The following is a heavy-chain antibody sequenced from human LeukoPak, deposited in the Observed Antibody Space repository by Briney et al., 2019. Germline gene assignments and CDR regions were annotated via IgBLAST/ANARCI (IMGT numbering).Heavy chain of an antibody. D-gene: IGHD3-3*01. V-gene: IGHV3-23*01. J-gene: IGHJ4*02. CDR2: ISGSGGST. CDR1: GFTFSSYA. Sequence: PGESLRLSCAASGFTFSSYAMSWVRQAPGKGLEWVSVISGSGGSTYYADSVKGRFTISRDNSKNTLYLQMNSLRAEDTAVYYCAKGPPAFWSGYLRSWGQGTLVTVSS. CDR3: AKGPPAFWSGYLRS.